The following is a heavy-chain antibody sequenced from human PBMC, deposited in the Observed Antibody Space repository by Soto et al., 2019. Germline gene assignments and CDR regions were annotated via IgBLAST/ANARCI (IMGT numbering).Heavy chain of an antibody. CDR2: MSYDGRNQ. CDR3: AKGGWYTSSSRSDC. J-gene: IGHJ4*02. D-gene: IGHD6-6*01. CDR1: GFTLSGVD. Sequence: VQLVESGGGVVQPGTSLRLSCSASGFTLSGVDMHWVRQAPGKGLEWVAVMSYDGRNQYYVDSVKGRFTVSRDSSKSTLYLQMNSLRTEDAAVYYCAKGGWYTSSSRSDCWGQGTRVTVSS. V-gene: IGHV3-30*18.